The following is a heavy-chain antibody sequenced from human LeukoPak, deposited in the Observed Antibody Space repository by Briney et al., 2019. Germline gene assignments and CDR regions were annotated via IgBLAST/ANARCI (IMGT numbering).Heavy chain of an antibody. J-gene: IGHJ4*02. CDR3: ARAPRTIFLDY. V-gene: IGHV3-30-3*01. CDR1: GFTFSSYA. D-gene: IGHD3-9*01. Sequence: PGGSLRLSCAASGFTFSSYAMHWVRQAPGKGLEWVAVISYDGSNKYYADSVKGRFTISRDNSKNTLYLQMNSLRAEDTAVYYCARAPRTIFLDYWGQGTLVTVSS. CDR2: ISYDGSNK.